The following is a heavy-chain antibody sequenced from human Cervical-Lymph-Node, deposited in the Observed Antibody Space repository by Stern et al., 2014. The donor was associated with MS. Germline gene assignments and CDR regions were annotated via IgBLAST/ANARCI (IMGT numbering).Heavy chain of an antibody. CDR2: MNNDGTTT. CDR3: ARDVQGDGNYNLDH. Sequence: EVQLVESGGGRVQPGGSLRLSCAASGFTLSRYWMHWVRQAPGKGLVWLSRMNNDGTTTTYAHSVKGRFTISRDNAKNMVYLQVNSLRVDDTAVYYCARDVQGDGNYNLDHWGQGTLVTVSS. V-gene: IGHV3-74*01. D-gene: IGHD1-1*01. J-gene: IGHJ4*02. CDR1: GFTLSRYW.